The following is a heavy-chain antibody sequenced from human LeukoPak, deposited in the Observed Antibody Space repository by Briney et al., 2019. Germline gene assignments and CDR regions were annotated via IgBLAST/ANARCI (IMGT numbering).Heavy chain of an antibody. CDR1: GGSISSYY. D-gene: IGHD1-1*01. J-gene: IGHJ4*02. V-gene: IGHV4-59*01. CDR2: IYYSGSA. Sequence: PSETLSLTCTVSGGSISSYYWSWIRQPPGKGLEWIGYIYYSGSANYNPSLKSRVTISVDTSKNQFSLKLSSVTAADTAVYYCARAARYHFDYWGQGTRVTVSS. CDR3: ARAARYHFDY.